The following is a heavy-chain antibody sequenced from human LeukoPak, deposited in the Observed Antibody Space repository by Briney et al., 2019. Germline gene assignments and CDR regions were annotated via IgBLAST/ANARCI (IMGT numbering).Heavy chain of an antibody. J-gene: IGHJ5*02. CDR2: INWNGGST. Sequence: PGGSLRLSCAASGFTFDDYGMSWVRQAPGKGLEWVSGINWNGGSTGYADSVKGRFTISRDNAKNSLYLQMNSLRAEDTALYYCARECLRYNWNHEFGPWGQGTLVTVSS. CDR3: ARECLRYNWNHEFGP. CDR1: GFTFDDYG. D-gene: IGHD1-14*01. V-gene: IGHV3-20*04.